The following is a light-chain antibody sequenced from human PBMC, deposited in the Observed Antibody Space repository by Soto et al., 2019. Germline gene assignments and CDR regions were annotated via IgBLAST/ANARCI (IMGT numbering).Light chain of an antibody. V-gene: IGLV2-23*01. CDR1: SSDVGSYNY. J-gene: IGLJ2*01. CDR3: YSYGGPSTV. Sequence: QSVLTQPASVSGSPGQWITISCTGTSSDVGSYNYVYWFQQHPGKVPKLIIYECTDRPSGVSNRFSASKSGNTAALTISGLQPEDESDYYCYSYGGPSTVFGGGTKVTVL. CDR2: ECT.